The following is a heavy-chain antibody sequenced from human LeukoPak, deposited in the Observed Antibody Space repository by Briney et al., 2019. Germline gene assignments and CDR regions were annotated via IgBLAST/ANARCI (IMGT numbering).Heavy chain of an antibody. Sequence: ETLSLTCAVYGGSFSGYYWSWIRQPPGKGLEWIGEINHSGSTNYNPSLKSRVTISVDTSNNQFSLKLSSVTAADTAVYYCARAPERIQLWSYRNAFDIWGQGTMVTVSS. CDR3: ARAPERIQLWSYRNAFDI. V-gene: IGHV4-34*01. CDR1: GGSFSGYY. J-gene: IGHJ3*02. D-gene: IGHD5-18*01. CDR2: INHSGST.